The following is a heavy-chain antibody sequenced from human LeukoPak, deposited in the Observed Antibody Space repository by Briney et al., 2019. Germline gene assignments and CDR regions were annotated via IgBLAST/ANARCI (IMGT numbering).Heavy chain of an antibody. CDR3: ARDSSGWYGDFHI. V-gene: IGHV1-46*01. CDR1: GYTFTSYY. Sequence: ASVKVSCKASGYTFTSYYMHWVRQAPGQGLEWMGIINPSGGSTSYAQKFQGRVTMTRDTSTSTVYMELSSLSSEDTAVYYCARDSSGWYGDFHIWGQGKMVTVSS. J-gene: IGHJ3*02. CDR2: INPSGGST. D-gene: IGHD6-19*01.